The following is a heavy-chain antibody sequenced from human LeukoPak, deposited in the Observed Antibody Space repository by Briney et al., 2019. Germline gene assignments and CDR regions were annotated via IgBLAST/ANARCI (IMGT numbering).Heavy chain of an antibody. CDR3: ARDSSLDCSSTSCYAGDNWFDP. CDR1: GFTFSSYA. D-gene: IGHD2-2*01. V-gene: IGHV3-48*03. Sequence: SGGSLRLSCAASGFTFSSYAMNWVRQAPGKGLEWVSYISSSGSTIYYADSVKGRFTISRDNAKNSLYLQMNSLRAEDTAVYYCARDSSLDCSSTSCYAGDNWFDPWGQGTLVTVSS. CDR2: ISSSGSTI. J-gene: IGHJ5*02.